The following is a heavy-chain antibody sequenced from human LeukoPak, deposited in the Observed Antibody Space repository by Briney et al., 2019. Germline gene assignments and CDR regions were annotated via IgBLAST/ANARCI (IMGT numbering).Heavy chain of an antibody. V-gene: IGHV4-59*01. CDR1: GGSISSYY. J-gene: IGHJ1*01. D-gene: IGHD3-3*01. Sequence: PSETLSLTCTVSGGSISSYYWSWIRQPPGKGLEWIGYIYYSVSTNYNPSLKSRVTMSVDTSKNQFSLKLSSVTAADTAVYYCAAGYYGYFQHWGQGTLVTVSS. CDR2: IYYSVST. CDR3: AAGYYGYFQH.